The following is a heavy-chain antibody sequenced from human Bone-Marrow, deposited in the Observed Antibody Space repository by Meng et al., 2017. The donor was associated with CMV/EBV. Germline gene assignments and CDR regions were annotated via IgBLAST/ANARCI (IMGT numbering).Heavy chain of an antibody. CDR2: INPNSGGT. D-gene: IGHD2-2*01. V-gene: IGHV1-2*02. J-gene: IGHJ5*02. CDR1: GYTFTSYG. CDR3: AREGVVPVATPFDP. Sequence: ASVKVSCKASGYTFTSYGISWVRQAPGQGLEWMGWINPNSGGTNYAQKFQGRVTMTRDTSISTAYMELSRLRSDDTAVYYCAREGVVPVATPFDPWGQGTLVTVSS.